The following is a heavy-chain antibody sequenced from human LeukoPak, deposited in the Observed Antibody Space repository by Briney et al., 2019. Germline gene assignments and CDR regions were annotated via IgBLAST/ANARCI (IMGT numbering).Heavy chain of an antibody. J-gene: IGHJ4*02. V-gene: IGHV3-7*01. CDR2: IKQDGSET. CDR1: GFSFSGFW. Sequence: GGSLRLSCAASGFSFSGFWMSWVRQAPGKGLEWVANIKQDGSETYSVDSVKGRFIISRDNAKNSLFLQMNSLRVEDTAIYYCARYMFRLWGDFDSWGQGTPVTVSS. D-gene: IGHD3-10*01. CDR3: ARYMFRLWGDFDS.